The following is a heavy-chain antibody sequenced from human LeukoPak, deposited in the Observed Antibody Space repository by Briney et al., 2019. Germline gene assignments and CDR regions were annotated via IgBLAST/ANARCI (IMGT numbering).Heavy chain of an antibody. D-gene: IGHD1-26*01. CDR1: GFTFSSYW. V-gene: IGHV3-23*01. J-gene: IGHJ4*02. Sequence: GGSLRLSCAASGFTFSSYWVSWVRQAPGKGLKWVSGISSGGSTYYADSVKGRFTISRDNSKNTLYLQMNSLRAEDTAVYYCAKDTYSTSPYYFDYWGQGTLVTVSS. CDR2: ISSGGST. CDR3: AKDTYSTSPYYFDY.